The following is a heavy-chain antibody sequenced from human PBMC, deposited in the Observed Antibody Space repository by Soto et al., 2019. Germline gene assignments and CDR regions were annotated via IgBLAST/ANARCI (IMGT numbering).Heavy chain of an antibody. V-gene: IGHV3-23*01. J-gene: IGHJ4*02. CDR1: GFTFSSYA. Sequence: EVQLLESGGDLVQPGGSLRLSCAASGFTFSSYAMSWVRQAPGKGLEWVSTISGRGDDTYYTDSVKGRFTISRDNSKNTLYVHMHSMRAEATDVYYCARAQPTYSSSYFDYWGQGTLVTVSS. CDR3: ARAQPTYSSSYFDY. D-gene: IGHD3-22*01. CDR2: ISGRGDDT.